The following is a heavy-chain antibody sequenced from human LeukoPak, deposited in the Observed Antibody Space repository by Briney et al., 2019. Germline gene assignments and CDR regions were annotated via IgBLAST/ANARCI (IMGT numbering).Heavy chain of an antibody. J-gene: IGHJ6*02. CDR3: ARFPQGGSSYGPLDV. CDR2: FASSGSP. Sequence: SRTLSLTCTVSGGSISSGAYHWGWARHPPGKGLEWLGSFASSGSPYYISSLKSRVTISVDTSKNQFSLKLISVTAADMAVYYCARFPQGGSSYGPLDVWGQGTTVTVSS. V-gene: IGHV4-39*01. CDR1: GGSISSGAYH. D-gene: IGHD5-18*01.